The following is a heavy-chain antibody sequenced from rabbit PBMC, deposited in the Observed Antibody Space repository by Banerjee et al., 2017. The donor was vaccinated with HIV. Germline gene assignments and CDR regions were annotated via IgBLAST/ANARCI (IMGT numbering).Heavy chain of an antibody. Sequence: QEQLVESGGGLVKPEGTLKLSCTASGFSFSNKAVMCWVRQAPGKGLEWIACINAVTGKAVYASWAKGRFTFSKTSSTTVTLQVTSLTAADTATYFCARDNAVSGGGTTVDWLDLWGPGTLVTVS. J-gene: IGHJ5*01. CDR3: ARDNAVSGGGTTVDWLDL. V-gene: IGHV1S45*01. D-gene: IGHD1-1*01. CDR2: INAVTGKA. CDR1: GFSFSNKAV.